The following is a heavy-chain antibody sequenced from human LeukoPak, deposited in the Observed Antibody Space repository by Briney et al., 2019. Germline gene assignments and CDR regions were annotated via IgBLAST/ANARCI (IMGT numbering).Heavy chain of an antibody. J-gene: IGHJ4*02. V-gene: IGHV3-15*01. Sequence: PGGSLRLSCAASEFTFSNAWMSWVRQAPGKGLEWVGRIKSKTDGWTTDCAAPVKSRFTISRDDSKNTLYLQMNSLKTEDTAVYYCTTGWRSPVIVGSVELYYFDYWGQGTLVTVSS. CDR1: EFTFSNAW. D-gene: IGHD3-22*01. CDR2: IKSKTDGWTT. CDR3: TTGWRSPVIVGSVELYYFDY.